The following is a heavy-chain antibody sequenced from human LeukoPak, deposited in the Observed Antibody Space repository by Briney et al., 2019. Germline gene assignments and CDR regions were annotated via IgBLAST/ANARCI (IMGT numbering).Heavy chain of an antibody. CDR3: ARDTSQSNTVTYFDY. D-gene: IGHD4-11*01. V-gene: IGHV3-21*01. J-gene: IGHJ4*02. CDR2: IDSSSAYI. CDR1: GLTFSSSG. Sequence: GGSLRLYCAASGLTFSSSGMNWVGQAQGKGLPRVPFIDSSSAYIYYADSVKGRFTISRDNAKNSLYLEMNSLRAEDTALYYCARDTSQSNTVTYFDYWGQGTLVTVSS.